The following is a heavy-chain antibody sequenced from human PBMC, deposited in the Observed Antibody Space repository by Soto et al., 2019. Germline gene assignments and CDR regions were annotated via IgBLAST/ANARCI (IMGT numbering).Heavy chain of an antibody. CDR2: ISYDGSNK. Sequence: QVQLVESGGGVVQPGRSLRLSCAASGFTFSSYAMHWVRQAPGKGLEWVAVISYDGSNKYYADSVKGRFTISRDNSKNTLYLQMNSLRAEDTAVYYCARDRYSYGYCDYWGQGTLVTVSS. V-gene: IGHV3-30-3*01. CDR3: ARDRYSYGYCDY. J-gene: IGHJ4*02. D-gene: IGHD5-18*01. CDR1: GFTFSSYA.